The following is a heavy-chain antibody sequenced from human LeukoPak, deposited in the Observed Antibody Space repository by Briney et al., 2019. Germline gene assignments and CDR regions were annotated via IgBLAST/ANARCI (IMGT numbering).Heavy chain of an antibody. CDR2: IYYSGST. V-gene: IGHV4-30-4*01. Sequence: SQTLSLTCSVSGVAVSSGDYYWSWIRQSPGKGLEWIGYIYYSGSTYYNPSLKSRVTISVDTSKNQFSLKLSSVTAADTAVYYCARPRSGSSGLDFDYWGQGTLVTVSS. CDR1: GVAVSSGDYY. J-gene: IGHJ4*02. D-gene: IGHD3-10*01. CDR3: ARPRSGSSGLDFDY.